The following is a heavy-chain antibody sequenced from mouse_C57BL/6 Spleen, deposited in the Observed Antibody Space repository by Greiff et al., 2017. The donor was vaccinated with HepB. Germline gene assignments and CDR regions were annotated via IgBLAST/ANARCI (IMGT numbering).Heavy chain of an antibody. CDR2: IWTGGGT. D-gene: IGHD2-2*01. CDR3: ARTPTMVTTSFDY. J-gene: IGHJ2*01. Sequence: VQGVESGPGLVAPSQSLSITCTVSGFSLTSYAISWVRQPPGKGLEWLGVIWTGGGTNYNSALKSRLSISKDNSKSQVFLKMNSLQTDDTARYYCARTPTMVTTSFDYWGQGTTLTVSS. V-gene: IGHV2-9-1*01. CDR1: GFSLTSYA.